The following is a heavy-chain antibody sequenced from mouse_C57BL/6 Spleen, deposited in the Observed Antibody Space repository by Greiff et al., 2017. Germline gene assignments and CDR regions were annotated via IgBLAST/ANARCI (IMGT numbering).Heavy chain of an antibody. CDR3: TTDGLRYAMDY. J-gene: IGHJ4*01. V-gene: IGHV14-4*01. Sequence: VQLQQSGAELVRPGASVKLSCTASGFNIKDDYMHWVKQRPEQGLEWIGWIDPENGDTEYASKFQGKATITADTSSNTAYLQLSSLTSEDTAVSYCTTDGLRYAMDYWGQGTSVTVSS. D-gene: IGHD2-2*01. CDR1: GFNIKDDY. CDR2: IDPENGDT.